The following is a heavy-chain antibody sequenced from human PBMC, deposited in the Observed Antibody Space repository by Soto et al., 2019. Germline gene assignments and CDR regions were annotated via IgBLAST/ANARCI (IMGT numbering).Heavy chain of an antibody. J-gene: IGHJ3*02. CDR1: GFTPSRLS. CDR2: INSAGSII. CDR3: ATGTDFGWLDNPNQALDS. D-gene: IGHD3-9*01. Sequence: EVQLVQSGGALVQPGGSLRLSCAASGFTPSRLSMNWVRQAPGKGLEWISYINSAGSIIYYADSVKGRFTISRDNAKNSLYLQMNSLRAEDTVVYYCATGTDFGWLDNPNQALDSWGQGTMVTVSS. V-gene: IGHV3-48*01.